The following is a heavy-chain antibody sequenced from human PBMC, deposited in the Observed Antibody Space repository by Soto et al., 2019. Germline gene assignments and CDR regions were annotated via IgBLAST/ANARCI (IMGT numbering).Heavy chain of an antibody. J-gene: IGHJ4*02. Sequence: EVQLVESGGGLVQPGGSLRLSCAASGFTFSSYSMNWVRQAPGKGLEWVSYISSSGNTIYYADSVKGRFTISRDNVKNSLFLQINSLRAEDTAVYYCARRAQSGHGFDYWGRGTLVTV. CDR3: ARRAQSGHGFDY. V-gene: IGHV3-48*04. CDR2: ISSSGNTI. CDR1: GFTFSSYS. D-gene: IGHD6-25*01.